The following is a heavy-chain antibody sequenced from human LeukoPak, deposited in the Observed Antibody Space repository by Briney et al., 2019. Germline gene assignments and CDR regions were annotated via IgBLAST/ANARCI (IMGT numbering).Heavy chain of an antibody. CDR2: VIGRGATT. CDR3: AKDPATGEGYYFYYMDV. D-gene: IGHD7-27*01. V-gene: IGHV3-23*01. Sequence: GGSLRLSCAASGFASGFTFSDYAVSWVRQAPGKGPECVASVIGRGATTYYADSVSGRFTISRGNSKNTLYLQMISLGADDTAVYFCAKDPATGEGYYFYYMDVWGKGTTVTVSS. J-gene: IGHJ6*03. CDR1: GFTFSDYA.